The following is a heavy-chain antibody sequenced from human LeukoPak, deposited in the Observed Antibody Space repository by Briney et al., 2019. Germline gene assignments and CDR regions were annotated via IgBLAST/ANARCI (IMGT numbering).Heavy chain of an antibody. CDR1: GFTFSSYW. CDR2: IMKDGGHK. J-gene: IGHJ4*02. Sequence: GVSLRLSCEASGFTFSSYWMGWVRQAPGKGLEWVANIMKDGGHKNYVDSVKGRFTISRDNAKNSVFLQMNSLRVEDTAVYYCARDLDYFVMDSWGQGTLVTVSS. D-gene: IGHD3-10*01. CDR3: ARDLDYFVMDS. V-gene: IGHV3-7*01.